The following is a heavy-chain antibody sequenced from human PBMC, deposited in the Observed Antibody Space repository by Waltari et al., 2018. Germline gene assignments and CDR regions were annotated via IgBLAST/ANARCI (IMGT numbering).Heavy chain of an antibody. V-gene: IGHV3-72*01. CDR2: TKHKAENYIT. J-gene: IGHJ4*02. D-gene: IGHD6-25*01. Sequence: EVQLVESGGGLVQPGGSVTLSCAASGFTFTNHYMNWARQAPGRVLDWIGRTKHKAENYITGYAASVQGRFSVSRDDSRNSLFLQMNSLETEDTAVYYCARDTAAALDYWGQGTLVTVSS. CDR1: GFTFTNHY. CDR3: ARDTAAALDY.